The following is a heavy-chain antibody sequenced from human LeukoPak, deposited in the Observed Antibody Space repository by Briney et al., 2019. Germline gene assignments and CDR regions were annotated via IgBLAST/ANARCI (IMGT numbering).Heavy chain of an antibody. CDR3: AREAGDSSGYALDY. Sequence: GGSLRLSCAASGFTFSSYAMSWVRQAPGKGLEWVSVIYSGGSTYYADSVKGRFTISRDNSKNTLYLQMNSLRAEDTAVYYCAREAGDSSGYALDYWGQGTLVTVSS. V-gene: IGHV3-53*01. CDR1: GFTFSSYA. CDR2: IYSGGST. J-gene: IGHJ4*02. D-gene: IGHD3-22*01.